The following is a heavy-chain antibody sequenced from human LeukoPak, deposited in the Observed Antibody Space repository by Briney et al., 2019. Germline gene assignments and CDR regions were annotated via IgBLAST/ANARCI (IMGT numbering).Heavy chain of an antibody. Sequence: ASVTVSFKASGYTFTDYYIHWVRHAPGQGLEWMGWINPNNGGTNYSQKFQGRVTMTRDTSISTAYMELSRLRSDDTAVYYCARDYRYCSSTSCLYWSAFDIWGQGTMVTVSS. CDR1: GYTFTDYY. J-gene: IGHJ3*02. CDR3: ARDYRYCSSTSCLYWSAFDI. CDR2: INPNNGGT. D-gene: IGHD2-2*01. V-gene: IGHV1-2*02.